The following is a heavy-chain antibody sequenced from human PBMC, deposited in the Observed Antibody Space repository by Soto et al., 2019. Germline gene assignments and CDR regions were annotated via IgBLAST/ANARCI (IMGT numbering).Heavy chain of an antibody. CDR2: IYYSGST. D-gene: IGHD2-2*01. CDR1: GGSISSYY. V-gene: IGHV4-59*01. Sequence: PSETLSLTCTVSGGSISSYYWSWIRQPPGKGLEWIGYIYYSGSTNYNPSLKSRVTISVDTSKNQFSLKLSSVTAADTAVYYCARGIRVVPAAIYYWGQGTLVTVPQ. J-gene: IGHJ4*02. CDR3: ARGIRVVPAAIYY.